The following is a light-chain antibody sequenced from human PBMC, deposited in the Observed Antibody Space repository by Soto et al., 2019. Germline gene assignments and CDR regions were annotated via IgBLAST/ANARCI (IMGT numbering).Light chain of an antibody. J-gene: IGKJ1*01. CDR2: GAS. Sequence: EVVLTQSPGTLSLSPGERATLSCRASQSVDSTYLAWYQQKPGQSPRLVIYGASRRATGILDRFSGSGSGTDFTLTIGRLEPEDFATYYCQQYNSYSFGQGTKVEIK. CDR1: QSVDSTY. CDR3: QQYNSYS. V-gene: IGKV3-20*01.